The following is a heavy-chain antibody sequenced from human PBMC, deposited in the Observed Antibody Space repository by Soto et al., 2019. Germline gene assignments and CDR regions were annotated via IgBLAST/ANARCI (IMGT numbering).Heavy chain of an antibody. CDR1: GFTFSSYS. D-gene: IGHD3-3*01. V-gene: IGHV3-21*01. J-gene: IGHJ4*02. Sequence: VQLVESGGGLVKPGGSLRLSCAASGFTFSSYSMNWVRQAPGKGLEWVSSISSSSSYIYYADSVKGRFTISRDNAKNSLYLQMNSLRAEDTAVYYCARESEHDFWSGYYDHWGQGTLVTVSS. CDR3: ARESEHDFWSGYYDH. CDR2: ISSSSSYI.